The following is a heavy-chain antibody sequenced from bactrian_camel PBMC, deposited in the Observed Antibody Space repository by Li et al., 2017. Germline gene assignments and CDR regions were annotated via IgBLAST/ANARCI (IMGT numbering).Heavy chain of an antibody. V-gene: IGHV3S53*01. J-gene: IGHJ4*01. Sequence: HVQLVESGGGSVEGGGSLTLSCVASKITYSSFGRHCMSWFRQARGKGREGVASIDSDGRLAYADSVKGRFTISKDNAKNTVFLQMNNLQPEDTSMYYCAAAKYGYPWTLPLQSDAYNYWGQGTQVTVS. CDR3: AAAKYGYPWTLPLQSDAYNY. CDR2: IDSDGRL. D-gene: IGHD6*01. CDR1: KITYSSFGRHC.